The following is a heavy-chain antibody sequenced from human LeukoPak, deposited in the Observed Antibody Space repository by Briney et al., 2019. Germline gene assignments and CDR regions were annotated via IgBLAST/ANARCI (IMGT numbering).Heavy chain of an antibody. V-gene: IGHV1-18*01. CDR3: ARVGWASSRGAFDI. D-gene: IGHD6-13*01. J-gene: IGHJ3*02. Sequence: ASVKVSCKASGYTFTSYGISWVRQAHGQGLEWMGWISAYNGNTNYAQKLQGRVTMTTDTSTSTAYMELRSLRSDDTAVYYCARVGWASSRGAFDIWGQGIMVTVSS. CDR1: GYTFTSYG. CDR2: ISAYNGNT.